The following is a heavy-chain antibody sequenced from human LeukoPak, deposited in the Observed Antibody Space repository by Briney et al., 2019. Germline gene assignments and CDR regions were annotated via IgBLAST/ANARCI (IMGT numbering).Heavy chain of an antibody. D-gene: IGHD1-1*01. J-gene: IGHJ4*02. CDR3: ARGWTYNKDY. CDR1: GYTFTSSG. Sequence: ASVKVSCKASGYTFTSSGITWVRQAPGQGLEWMGWINGHNGNTDYAQNLQGRVTMTTDTSTSTAHMELRSLTSDDTAVYYCARGWTYNKDYWGQGTLVTVSS. CDR2: INGHNGNT. V-gene: IGHV1-18*01.